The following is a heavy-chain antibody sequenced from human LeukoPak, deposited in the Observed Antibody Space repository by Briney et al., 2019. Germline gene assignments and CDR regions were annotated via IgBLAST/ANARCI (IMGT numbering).Heavy chain of an antibody. J-gene: IGHJ6*03. V-gene: IGHV4-34*01. CDR1: GGSFSGYY. CDR2: INHSGST. D-gene: IGHD2-21*02. Sequence: SETLSLTCAVYGGSFSGYYWSWIRQPPGKGLEWIGEINHSGSTNYNPSLKSRVTISVDTSKNQFSLKLSSVTAADTAVYYCARLCGGDCPAYYYYYYMDVWGKGTTVTVSS. CDR3: ARLCGGDCPAYYYYYYMDV.